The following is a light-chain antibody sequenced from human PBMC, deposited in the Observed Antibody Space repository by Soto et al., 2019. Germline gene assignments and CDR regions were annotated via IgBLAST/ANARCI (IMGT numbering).Light chain of an antibody. CDR2: GNS. J-gene: IGLJ2*01. Sequence: QPVLTQPPSVSGAPGQRVTISCTGSSSNIGAGYDVHWYEQLPGTTPKLLIYGNSNRPSGVPDRFSGSKSGTSASLAITGLQAEDEADYYCQSYDSSLRCVFGGGTQLTVL. V-gene: IGLV1-40*01. CDR1: SSNIGAGYD. CDR3: QSYDSSLRCV.